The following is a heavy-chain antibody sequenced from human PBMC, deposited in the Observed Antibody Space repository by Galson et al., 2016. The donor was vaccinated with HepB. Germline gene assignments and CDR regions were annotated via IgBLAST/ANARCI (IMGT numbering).Heavy chain of an antibody. CDR3: TRGNLGAYATMAFDY. J-gene: IGHJ4*02. Sequence: LSLTCSISGGSISSYFWSWIRQPPGKGLEWIGSIYKSGSTKYGPSLNSRVTLTVDTSKNQISLRLDSVTAADTAAYYCTRGNLGAYATMAFDYWSQGSLVTVSS. D-gene: IGHD1-26*01. CDR2: IYKSGST. V-gene: IGHV4-59*12. CDR1: GGSISSYF.